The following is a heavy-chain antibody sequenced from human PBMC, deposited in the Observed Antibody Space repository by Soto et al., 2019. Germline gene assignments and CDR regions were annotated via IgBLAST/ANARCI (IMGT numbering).Heavy chain of an antibody. CDR2: ISYDGSNK. V-gene: IGHV3-30-3*01. D-gene: IGHD6-13*01. CDR3: ARDPSAAAGSRSPSFDY. J-gene: IGHJ4*02. CDR1: GFTFSSYA. Sequence: GGSLRLSCAASGFTFSSYAMHWVRQAPGKGLEWVAVISYDGSNKYYADSVKGRFTISRDNSKNTLYLQMNSLRAEDTAVYYCARDPSAAAGSRSPSFDYWGQGTLVTVSS.